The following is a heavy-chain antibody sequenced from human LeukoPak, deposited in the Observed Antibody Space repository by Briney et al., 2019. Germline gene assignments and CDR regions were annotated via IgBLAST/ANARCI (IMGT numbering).Heavy chain of an antibody. CDR1: GGTFSSYA. V-gene: IGHV1-69*01. J-gene: IGHJ5*02. Sequence: GSSVKVSCKASGGTFSSYAISWVRQAPGQGLEWMGGIIPIFGTANYAQKFQGRVTITADESTSTAYMELSSLRSEDTAVYYCARGLDYYGSGSHNWFDPWGQGTLVTVSS. CDR2: IIPIFGTA. D-gene: IGHD3-10*01. CDR3: ARGLDYYGSGSHNWFDP.